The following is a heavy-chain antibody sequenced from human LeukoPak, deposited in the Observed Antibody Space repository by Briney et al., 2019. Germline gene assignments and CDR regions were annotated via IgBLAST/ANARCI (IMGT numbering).Heavy chain of an antibody. CDR1: GGSFSDYY. Sequence: SETLSLTCAVYGGSFSDYYWSWIRQPPGKGLEWIGEINHSGSTNYNPSLKSRVTISVDTSKNQFSLKLSSVTAADTAVYYCARGGHRRTIWFGEPRFNYWGQGTLVTVSS. CDR3: ARGGHRRTIWFGEPRFNY. CDR2: INHSGST. D-gene: IGHD3-10*01. V-gene: IGHV4-34*01. J-gene: IGHJ4*02.